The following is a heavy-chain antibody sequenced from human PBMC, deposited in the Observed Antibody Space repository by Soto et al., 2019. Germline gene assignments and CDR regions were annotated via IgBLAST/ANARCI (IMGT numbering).Heavy chain of an antibody. CDR3: ARGVVAAPYYYYGMDV. CDR2: INHSGST. J-gene: IGHJ6*02. D-gene: IGHD2-15*01. Sequence: QVQLQQWSAGLLKPSETLSLTCAVYGGSFSGYYWSWIRQPPGKGLEWIGEINHSGSTNYNPSLKSRVTISVDTSKNQFSLKLSSVTAADTAVYYCARGVVAAPYYYYGMDVWGQGTTVTVSS. CDR1: GGSFSGYY. V-gene: IGHV4-34*01.